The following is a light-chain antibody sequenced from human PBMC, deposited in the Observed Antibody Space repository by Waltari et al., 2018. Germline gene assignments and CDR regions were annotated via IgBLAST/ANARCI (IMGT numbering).Light chain of an antibody. V-gene: IGKV3-20*01. Sequence: EIVLTQSPGPLSLSPGESATLSCRASQSVGRSLAWYQQKPGRAPRLLIYATSNRATGIPDRFSASGFGTDFSLTISRLEPEDFALYYCQHYVRLPVTFGQGTKVEVK. CDR3: QHYVRLPVT. CDR2: ATS. CDR1: QSVGRS. J-gene: IGKJ1*01.